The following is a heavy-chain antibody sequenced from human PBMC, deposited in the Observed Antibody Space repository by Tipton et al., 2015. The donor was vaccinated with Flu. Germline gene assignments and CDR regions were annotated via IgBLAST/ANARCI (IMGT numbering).Heavy chain of an antibody. V-gene: IGHV3-9*01. Sequence: SLRLSCAASGFTFDDYAMHWVRQAPGKGLEWVSGISWNSGSIGYADSVKGRFTISRDNAKNSLYLQMNSLRAEDTALYYCAKDSYDILTGCDYWGQGTLVTVSS. CDR3: AKDSYDILTGCDY. J-gene: IGHJ4*02. CDR1: GFTFDDYA. CDR2: ISWNSGSI. D-gene: IGHD3-9*01.